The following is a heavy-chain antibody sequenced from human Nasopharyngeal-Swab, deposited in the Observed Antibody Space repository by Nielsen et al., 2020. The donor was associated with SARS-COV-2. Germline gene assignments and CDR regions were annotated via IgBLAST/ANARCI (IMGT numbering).Heavy chain of an antibody. J-gene: IGHJ4*02. V-gene: IGHV1-8*01. CDR1: GDTFTLYD. D-gene: IGHD3-22*01. Sequence: ASVKVSCKASGDTFTLYDVIWVRQATGQGLEWMGRMNRKTGNTGYAQKFQGRVTMTRNTSISTAYMELSSLKASDTAIYYCARRSQYYYDSSVHLDYWGQGTLVTVSS. CDR3: ARRSQYYYDSSVHLDY. CDR2: MNRKTGNT.